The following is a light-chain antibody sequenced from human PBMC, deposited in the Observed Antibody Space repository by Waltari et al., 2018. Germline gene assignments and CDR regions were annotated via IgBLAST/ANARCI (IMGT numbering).Light chain of an antibody. J-gene: IGLJ2*01. Sequence: SSELTQDPAVSVALGPTVRITCQGDSLRRFHASWFQQKPGQTPAVVVYGESNRPSGIPDRFSGSRSGNTVSLTITGVQAEDDADYYCNSRDSSGDRLVFGGGTKLTVL. V-gene: IGLV3-19*01. CDR1: SLRRFH. CDR2: GES. CDR3: NSRDSSGDRLV.